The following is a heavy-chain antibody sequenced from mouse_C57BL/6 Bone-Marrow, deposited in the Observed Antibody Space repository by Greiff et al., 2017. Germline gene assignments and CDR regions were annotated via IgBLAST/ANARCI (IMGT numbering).Heavy chain of an antibody. CDR1: GFTFSDYY. V-gene: IGHV5-12*01. CDR3: ARYDGYSPFAY. J-gene: IGHJ3*01. CDR2: ISNGGGST. D-gene: IGHD2-3*01. Sequence: EVQRVESGGGLVQPGGSLKLSCAASGFTFSDYYMYWVRQTPEKRLEWVAYISNGGGSTYYPDTVKGRFTISRDNAKNTLYLQMSRLKSEDTAMYYCARYDGYSPFAYWGRGTLVTVSA.